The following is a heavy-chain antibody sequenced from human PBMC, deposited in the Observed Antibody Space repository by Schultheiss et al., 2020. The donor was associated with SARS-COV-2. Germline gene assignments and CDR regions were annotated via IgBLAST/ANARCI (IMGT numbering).Heavy chain of an antibody. CDR1: GFTFDDYA. D-gene: IGHD2-15*01. V-gene: IGHV3-9*01. J-gene: IGHJ6*02. CDR3: SLGYCSGGSCYGDDYYYGMDV. CDR2: ISWNSGSI. Sequence: GGSLRLSCAASGFTFDDYAMHWVRQAPGKGLEWVSGISWNSGSIGYADSVKGRFTISRDNAKNSLYLQMNSLRAEDTALYYCSLGYCSGGSCYGDDYYYGMDVWGQGTTVTVSS.